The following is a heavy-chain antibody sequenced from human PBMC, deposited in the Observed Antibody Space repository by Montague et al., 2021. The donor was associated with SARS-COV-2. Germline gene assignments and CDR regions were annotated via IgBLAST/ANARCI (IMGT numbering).Heavy chain of an antibody. D-gene: IGHD3-9*01. Sequence: SRRLSLSASGFIFSHDAMHWVRQAPGKGLEWVALVVYDGTDKYYADSVKGRFTISRDNSKNTLYLQMNGLRAEDTALYYCARGQTYDILTGYDDWYFDLWGRGTLVTVSS. CDR2: VVYDGTDK. CDR1: GFIFSHDA. V-gene: IGHV3-33*01. J-gene: IGHJ2*01. CDR3: ARGQTYDILTGYDDWYFDL.